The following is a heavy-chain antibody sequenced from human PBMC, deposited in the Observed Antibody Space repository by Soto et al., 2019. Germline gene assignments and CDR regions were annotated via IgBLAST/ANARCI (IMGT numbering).Heavy chain of an antibody. CDR3: ARERVTIYLNRRYYFDY. CDR2: IYYSGST. D-gene: IGHD3-3*01. CDR1: GGSISSGDYY. J-gene: IGHJ4*02. V-gene: IGHV4-30-4*01. Sequence: SETLSLTCSVSGGSISSGDYYWSWIRQPPGKGLEWIGYIYYSGSTYYNPSLKSRVTISVDTSKNQFSLKLSSVTAADTAVYYCARERVTIYLNRRYYFDYWGQGTLVTVSS.